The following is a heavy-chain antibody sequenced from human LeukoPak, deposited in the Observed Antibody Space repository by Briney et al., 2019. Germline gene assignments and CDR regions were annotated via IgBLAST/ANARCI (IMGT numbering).Heavy chain of an antibody. CDR2: ISSSSSYI. CDR3: ARDGSFDY. V-gene: IGHV3-21*01. J-gene: IGHJ4*02. CDR1: GFTFRTYS. Sequence: GGSLRLSCAASGFTFRTYSMNWVRQAPGKGLEWVSSISSSSSYIYYADSVKGRFTISRDNAKNSLYLQMNSLRVEDTAVYYCARDGSFDYWGQGTLVTVSS.